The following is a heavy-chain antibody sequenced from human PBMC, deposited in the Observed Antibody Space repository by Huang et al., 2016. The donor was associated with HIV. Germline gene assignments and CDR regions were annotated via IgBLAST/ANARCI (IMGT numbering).Heavy chain of an antibody. Sequence: EVYLVESGGGLVQPGGSLRLSCAASGFPCSSYRMNWVRETPGKGLEWFSYIRNTWSAKYYADSVKDRFNISRDNTNNSLYLQMNSLRAEDEGVYFCAMDYGPFDFWGQGTLVTVSS. J-gene: IGHJ4*02. CDR1: GFPCSSYR. CDR3: AMDYGPFDF. D-gene: IGHD3-16*01. CDR2: IRNTWSAK. V-gene: IGHV3-48*01.